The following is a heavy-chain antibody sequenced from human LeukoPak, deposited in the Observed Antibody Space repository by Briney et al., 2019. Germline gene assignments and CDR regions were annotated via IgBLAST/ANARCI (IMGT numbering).Heavy chain of an antibody. CDR1: GFTLSSYW. J-gene: IGHJ4*02. D-gene: IGHD6-19*01. CDR2: INQDGSEI. V-gene: IGHV3-7*01. CDR3: ARDEAVAGTFGDY. Sequence: GGSLRLSCAASGFTLSSYWMSWVRQAPGKGLEWGANINQDGSEIYYVDSVKGRFTISRDNAKNSLYLQMNSLRAEDTAVYYCARDEAVAGTFGDYWGQGPLVTVSS.